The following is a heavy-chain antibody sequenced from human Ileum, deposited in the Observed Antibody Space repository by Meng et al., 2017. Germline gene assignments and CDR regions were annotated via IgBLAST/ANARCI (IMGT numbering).Heavy chain of an antibody. CDR1: GFTINSYW. J-gene: IGHJ4*02. CDR3: ARGRYACFGFDY. Sequence: GEFLKTSCAASGFTINSYWMHWVRQPPGPGLVWVLRIKSDGSRTEYADSVKGRFTISRDNAKNLLYLQMNTLRAEDTAVYYCARGRYACFGFDYWGQGTLVTVSS. D-gene: IGHD2-2*01. V-gene: IGHV3-74*01. CDR2: IKSDGSRT.